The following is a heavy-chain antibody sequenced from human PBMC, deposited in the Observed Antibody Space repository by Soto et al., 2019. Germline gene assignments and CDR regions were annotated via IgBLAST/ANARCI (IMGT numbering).Heavy chain of an antibody. CDR2: IDYRGST. J-gene: IGHJ5*02. Sequence: PSETLSLTCTVSGGFISSGGYYWSWIRQHPGKGLEWIGYIDYRGSTDYSPSLKSRVTISLDTSKNQFSLKLSSVTAADTAVYYCARHPIRYYDVLTGQIVYPEFNWVDPWGHGILVTVSS. CDR3: ARHPIRYYDVLTGQIVYPEFNWVDP. V-gene: IGHV4-31*03. CDR1: GGFISSGGYY. D-gene: IGHD3-9*01.